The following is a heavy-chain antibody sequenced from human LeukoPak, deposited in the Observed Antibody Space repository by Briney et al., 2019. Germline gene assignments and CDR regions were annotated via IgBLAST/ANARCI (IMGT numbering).Heavy chain of an antibody. CDR2: IYPGDSDT. Sequence: GESQKISCKGSGYSFTSYWIGWVRQMPGKGLEWMGIIYPGDSDTRYSPSFQGQVTISVDKSISTAYLQWSSLKASDTAMYYCARLTYYYGSGSYWPGYFDYWGQGTLVTVSS. D-gene: IGHD3-10*01. V-gene: IGHV5-51*01. CDR3: ARLTYYYGSGSYWPGYFDY. J-gene: IGHJ4*02. CDR1: GYSFTSYW.